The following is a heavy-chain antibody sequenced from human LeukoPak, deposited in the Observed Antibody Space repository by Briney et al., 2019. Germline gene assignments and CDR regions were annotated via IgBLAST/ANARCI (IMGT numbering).Heavy chain of an antibody. CDR2: IYSGGST. V-gene: IGHV3-66*01. CDR1: GFTVSSNY. Sequence: GGSLRLSCAASGFTVSSNYMSWVRQAPGKGLEWISVIYSGGSTSYADSVKGRFSISRDNSKNTLYLQMNSLRGEDTAVYYCAEGESITSAWFESWGQGTLVTVSS. J-gene: IGHJ5*01. CDR3: AEGESITSAWFES. D-gene: IGHD5-24*01.